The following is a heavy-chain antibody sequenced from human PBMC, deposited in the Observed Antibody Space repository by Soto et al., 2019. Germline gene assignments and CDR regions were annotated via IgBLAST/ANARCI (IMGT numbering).Heavy chain of an antibody. V-gene: IGHV3-30-3*01. D-gene: IGHD3-10*01. CDR2: ISYDGSNK. CDR3: ARDFYYGLRDPYYYYGMDV. J-gene: IGHJ6*02. Sequence: GGSLRLSCAASGFTFSSYAMHWVRQAPGKGLEWVAVISYDGSNKYYADSVKGRFTISRDNSKNTLYLQMNSLRAEDTAVYYCARDFYYGLRDPYYYYGMDVWGQGXTVTVSS. CDR1: GFTFSSYA.